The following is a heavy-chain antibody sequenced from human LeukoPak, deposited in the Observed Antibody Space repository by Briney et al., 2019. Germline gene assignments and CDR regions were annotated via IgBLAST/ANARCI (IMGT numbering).Heavy chain of an antibody. CDR3: ASSFIAAAYNDY. J-gene: IGHJ4*02. D-gene: IGHD6-13*01. V-gene: IGHV3-23*01. CDR2: ISGSGGGT. CDR1: GFTFSSYA. Sequence: GGSLRLSCAASGFTFSSYAMSWVRQAPGKGLEWVSAISGSGGGTYFADSVKGRFTISRDNSKNTLFLQMNSLRAEDTAVYYCASSFIAAAYNDYWGQGTLVTVSS.